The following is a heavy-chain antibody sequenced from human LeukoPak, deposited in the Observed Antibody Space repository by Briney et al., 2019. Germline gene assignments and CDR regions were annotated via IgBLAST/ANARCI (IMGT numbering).Heavy chain of an antibody. CDR2: ITSGVGIT. V-gene: IGHV3-23*01. J-gene: IGHJ5*02. CDR1: GFTFSNYG. CDR3: AKRIMGAIKWFDP. Sequence: GGSLRLSCAASGFTFSNYGMNWVRQAPGKGLEWVSIITSGVGITYYADSVKGRFTISRDNSKNTLDLQMNSLRAEDTAVYYCAKRIMGAIKWFDPWGQGTLVTVSS. D-gene: IGHD1-26*01.